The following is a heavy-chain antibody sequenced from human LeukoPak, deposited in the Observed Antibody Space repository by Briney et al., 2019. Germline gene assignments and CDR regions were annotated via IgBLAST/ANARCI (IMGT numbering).Heavy chain of an antibody. Sequence: SETLSLTCAVYGGSFSGYYWSWIRQPPGKGLEWIGEINHSGSTNYNPSLKSRVTISVDTSKNQFSLKLSSVTAEDTAVYYCARGDCSSTICYSPMDVWGKGTTVTVSS. V-gene: IGHV4-34*01. D-gene: IGHD2-2*01. CDR1: GGSFSGYY. J-gene: IGHJ6*03. CDR2: INHSGST. CDR3: ARGDCSSTICYSPMDV.